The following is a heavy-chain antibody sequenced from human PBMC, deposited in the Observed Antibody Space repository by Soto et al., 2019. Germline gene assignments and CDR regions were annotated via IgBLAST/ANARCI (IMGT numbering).Heavy chain of an antibody. CDR3: ARQVYGDYLGGNWFDP. J-gene: IGHJ5*02. Sequence: SETLSLTCSVLGDSISYTRYYWGWIRQSPEKGLEWIGSISHDGHAYYNPSLKSRVTLFADTSRNQFSLKMKSVTVADKALYFCARQVYGDYLGGNWFDPWGQGALVTVSS. CDR1: GDSISYTRYY. V-gene: IGHV4-39*01. D-gene: IGHD4-17*01. CDR2: ISHDGHA.